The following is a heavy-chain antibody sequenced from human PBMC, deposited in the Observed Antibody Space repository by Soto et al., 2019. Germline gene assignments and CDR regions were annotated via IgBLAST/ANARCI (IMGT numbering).Heavy chain of an antibody. Sequence: ASVKVSCKASGGTFSSYAISWVRQAPGQGLEWMGGIIPIFGTANYAQRFQGRVTITADESTSTAYMELSSLRSEDTAVYYCARVVGGERAVDGKGYYYGMDVWGQGTTVTVSS. J-gene: IGHJ6*02. V-gene: IGHV1-69*13. CDR2: IIPIFGTA. D-gene: IGHD6-19*01. CDR3: ARVVGGERAVDGKGYYYGMDV. CDR1: GGTFSSYA.